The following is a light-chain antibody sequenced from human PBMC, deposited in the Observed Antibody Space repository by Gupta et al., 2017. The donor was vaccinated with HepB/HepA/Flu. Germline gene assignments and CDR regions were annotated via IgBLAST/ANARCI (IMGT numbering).Light chain of an antibody. J-gene: IGKJ2*01. Sequence: DIQMTQSPSTLSASVGDRVTITCRASPGIITWLAWYQQKPGKGPKLLIYKASSLETGVPSRFSGSGSWTEFTLTISSRQPDDFATYYCQQDNDYSPTFGQGSKLEIK. V-gene: IGKV1-5*03. CDR3: QQDNDYSPT. CDR1: PGIITW. CDR2: KAS.